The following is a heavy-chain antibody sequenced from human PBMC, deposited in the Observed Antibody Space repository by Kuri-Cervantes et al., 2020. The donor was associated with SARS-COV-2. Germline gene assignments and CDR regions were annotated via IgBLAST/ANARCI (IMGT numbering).Heavy chain of an antibody. D-gene: IGHD4-17*01. V-gene: IGHV5-51*01. Sequence: KVSCKGSGYSFTSYWIGWVRQMPGKGLEWMGIIYPGDSDTRYSLSFQGQVIISADKSINTAFLQWSSLKASDTAMYYCARRAYGEQVDYYYMDVWGKGTTVTVSS. J-gene: IGHJ6*03. CDR2: IYPGDSDT. CDR1: GYSFTSYW. CDR3: ARRAYGEQVDYYYMDV.